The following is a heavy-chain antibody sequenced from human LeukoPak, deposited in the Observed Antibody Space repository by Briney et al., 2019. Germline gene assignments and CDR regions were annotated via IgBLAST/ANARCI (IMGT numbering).Heavy chain of an antibody. J-gene: IGHJ4*02. V-gene: IGHV3-33*01. D-gene: IGHD3-16*01. CDR3: ARILGSYSDY. CDR2: IWFDGSNK. CDR1: GFTFSSHG. Sequence: PGKSLRLSCAASGFTFSSHGMHWVRQVPGKGLEWVATIWFDGSNKYYADSVKGRFTISRDNSKNTLYLQMNCLRAEDTAVYYCARILGSYSDYWGQGTLVTVSS.